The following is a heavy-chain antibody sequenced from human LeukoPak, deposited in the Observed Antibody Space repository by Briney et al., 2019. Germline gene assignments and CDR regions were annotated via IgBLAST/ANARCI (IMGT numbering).Heavy chain of an antibody. CDR1: GFALDDFG. CDR2: IRSKAFGGTP. J-gene: IGHJ4*02. V-gene: IGHV3-49*04. D-gene: IGHD4-17*01. CDR3: TRNTVTVHFDY. Sequence: GGSLRLSCAASGFALDDFGTSWVRQGPGMGLEGVGFIRSKAFGGTPEYAASVRGRFTISRDDSKSIAYLQMNSLKTEDTAVYYCTRNTVTVHFDYWSQGTLVTVSS.